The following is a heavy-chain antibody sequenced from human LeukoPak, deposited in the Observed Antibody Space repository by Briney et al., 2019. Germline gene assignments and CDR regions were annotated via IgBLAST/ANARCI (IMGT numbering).Heavy chain of an antibody. CDR2: IIPIFGTA. CDR3: ARDFSYGSGRG. Sequence: ASVKVSCKASEGTFSSYAISWVRQAPGQGLEWMGGIIPIFGTANYAQKFQGRVTITADESTSTAYMELSSLRSEDTAVYYCARDFSYGSGRGWGRGTLVTVSS. D-gene: IGHD3-10*01. V-gene: IGHV1-69*13. J-gene: IGHJ4*02. CDR1: EGTFSSYA.